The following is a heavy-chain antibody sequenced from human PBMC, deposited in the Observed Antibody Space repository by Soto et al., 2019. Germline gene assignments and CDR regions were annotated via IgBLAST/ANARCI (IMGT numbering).Heavy chain of an antibody. D-gene: IGHD1-1*01. Sequence: ASVKVSCKASGYTFTGYYMHWVRQAPGRGLEWMGWINPNSGGTNYAQKFQGRVTMTRDTSISTAYMELSRLRSDDTAVYYCARPNWNQDYYYYGMDVWGQGTTVTVSS. V-gene: IGHV1-2*02. CDR3: ARPNWNQDYYYYGMDV. J-gene: IGHJ6*02. CDR1: GYTFTGYY. CDR2: INPNSGGT.